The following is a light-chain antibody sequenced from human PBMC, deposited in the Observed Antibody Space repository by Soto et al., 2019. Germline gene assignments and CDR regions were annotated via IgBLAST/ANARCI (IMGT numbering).Light chain of an antibody. CDR2: AAS. V-gene: IGKV1-27*01. J-gene: IGKJ1*01. CDR1: QGIANY. Sequence: DIQMTQSPSALSASVEDRVTITCRASQGIANYLAWYQHKPGKVPNLLIYAASTLQSGVPSRFSGGGSGTDFTLTISSLQPEDVATYYCQKYNSAPRTFGQGTKVDIK. CDR3: QKYNSAPRT.